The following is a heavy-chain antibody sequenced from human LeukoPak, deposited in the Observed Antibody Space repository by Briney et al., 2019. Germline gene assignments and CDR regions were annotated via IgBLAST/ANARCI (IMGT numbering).Heavy chain of an antibody. CDR2: IWYDGSNK. Sequence: GGSLRLSCAASGFTFSNYGMHWVRQAPGKGLEWVAVIWYDGSNKYYADCVKGRFTISRDNSKNTLYLQMNSLRAEDTAVYYCARGIAVAGDAFDIWGQGTMVTVSS. J-gene: IGHJ3*02. CDR3: ARGIAVAGDAFDI. D-gene: IGHD6-19*01. V-gene: IGHV3-33*01. CDR1: GFTFSNYG.